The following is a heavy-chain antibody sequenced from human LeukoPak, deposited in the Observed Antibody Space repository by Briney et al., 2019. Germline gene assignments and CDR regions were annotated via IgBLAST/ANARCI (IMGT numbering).Heavy chain of an antibody. CDR3: ARETSQKGAHYMDV. Sequence: SETLSLTCTVSGGSISSSSYYWGWIRQPPGKGLEWIGTVYYSGSTYYNPSLKSRVTISVDTSKNQFSLKLSSVTAADTAVYYCARETSQKGAHYMDVWGKGTTVTISS. D-gene: IGHD3-16*01. J-gene: IGHJ6*03. V-gene: IGHV4-39*07. CDR1: GGSISSSSYY. CDR2: VYYSGST.